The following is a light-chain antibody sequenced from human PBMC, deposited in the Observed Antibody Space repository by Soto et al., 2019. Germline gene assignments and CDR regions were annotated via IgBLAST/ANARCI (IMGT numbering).Light chain of an antibody. CDR2: SVS. Sequence: ENVLTQSPGTLSLSPGERATLSCRASQSVSSDYLAWYQQKPGQAHRILIYSVSSRATGIPDRISGSWSGTDFTLIISRREPEDVAVYYCQQYSNPPRMYTFGQGTKLEFK. J-gene: IGKJ2*01. CDR1: QSVSSDY. CDR3: QQYSNPPRMYT. V-gene: IGKV3-20*01.